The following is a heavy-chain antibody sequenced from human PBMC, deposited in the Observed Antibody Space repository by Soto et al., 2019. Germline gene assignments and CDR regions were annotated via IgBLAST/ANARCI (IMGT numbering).Heavy chain of an antibody. V-gene: IGHV3-23*01. D-gene: IGHD4-17*01. Sequence: EVQLLESGGGLVQPGGSLRLSCAASGFTFSTYAMTWVRQAPWKGLEWVAVISSGGGSTYYAESVKGRFTISRDNSKNSLYLQMNSLRAEDTAVYYCARDVKTTMVGAYDYWGQGTLVTVSS. CDR3: ARDVKTTMVGAYDY. CDR2: ISSGGGST. CDR1: GFTFSTYA. J-gene: IGHJ4*02.